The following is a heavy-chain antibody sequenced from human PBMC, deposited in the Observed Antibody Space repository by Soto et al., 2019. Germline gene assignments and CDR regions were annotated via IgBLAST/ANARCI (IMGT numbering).Heavy chain of an antibody. CDR2: ISSSSSTI. CDR1: GFTFSSYS. D-gene: IGHD3-10*01. J-gene: IGHJ2*01. Sequence: GSLRLSCAASGFTFSSYSMNWVRQAPGKGLEWVSYISSSSSTIYYADSVKGRFTISRDNAKNSLYLQMNSLRDEDTAVYYCARTYYYGSGSGWYFDLWGRGTLVTVSS. CDR3: ARTYYYGSGSGWYFDL. V-gene: IGHV3-48*02.